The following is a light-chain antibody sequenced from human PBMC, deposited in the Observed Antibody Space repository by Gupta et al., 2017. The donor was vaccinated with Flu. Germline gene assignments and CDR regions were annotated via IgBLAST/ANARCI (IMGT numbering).Light chain of an antibody. CDR1: QSVSSSSNNRNY. J-gene: IGKJ4*01. V-gene: IGKV4-1*01. CDR2: WAS. CDR3: QQFYTHSLT. Sequence: DIVMTQSPDSLAVSLGERATINCKSSQSVSSSSNNRNYVAWYQQKPGQPPKLLINWASARQSGVPDPFSGSGSGTDFTLTISSLQAEDAAVYHCQQFYTHSLTFGGGTKVEIK.